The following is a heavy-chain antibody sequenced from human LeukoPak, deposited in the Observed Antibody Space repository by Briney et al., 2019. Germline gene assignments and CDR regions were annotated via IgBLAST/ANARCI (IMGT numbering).Heavy chain of an antibody. J-gene: IGHJ4*02. CDR1: GYSFTSYW. D-gene: IGHD3-10*01. CDR3: ARPHRGVRSEFDY. V-gene: IGHV5-51*01. Sequence: GESLKISCKGSGYSFTSYWIGWVRQMPGKGLEWMGTIYPGDSDTRYSPSFQGQVTLSADKSIRTAYLQWSSLKASDTAMYYCARPHRGVRSEFDYWGQGTLVTVSS. CDR2: IYPGDSDT.